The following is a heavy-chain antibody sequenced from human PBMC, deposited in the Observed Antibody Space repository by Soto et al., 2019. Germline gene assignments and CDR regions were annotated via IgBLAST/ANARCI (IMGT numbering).Heavy chain of an antibody. CDR1: VGTFSSYT. CDR3: ARDGGRYFQH. D-gene: IGHD2-15*01. J-gene: IGHJ1*01. V-gene: IGHV1-69*08. CDR2: IIPILSVT. Sequence: QVQLVQSGAEVKKPGSSVKVSCKSSVGTFSSYTFSWVRQAPGQGLEWMGRIIPILSVTNYAQKFQGRVTITADKSPTTAYMEVSSLRSDDTAVYYCARDGGRYFQHWGQGTLVTVSS.